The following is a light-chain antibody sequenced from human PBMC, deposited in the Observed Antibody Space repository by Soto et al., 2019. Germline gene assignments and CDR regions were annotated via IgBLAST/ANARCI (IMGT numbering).Light chain of an antibody. CDR3: QQYDSSPLYT. V-gene: IGKV3-20*01. Sequence: DMVLTQSPGTLSLYPGERATLFCRASQSVRGSYLAWYQQKPGQAPRLLIYGASSRATGIPDRFSGSGSGADFTLTISRLEPEHFAVYYCQQYDSSPLYTFGQGTKLAIK. CDR2: GAS. J-gene: IGKJ2*01. CDR1: QSVRGSY.